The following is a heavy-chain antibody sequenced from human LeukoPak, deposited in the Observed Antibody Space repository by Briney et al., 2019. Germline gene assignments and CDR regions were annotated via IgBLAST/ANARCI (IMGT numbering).Heavy chain of an antibody. CDR2: IYHSGST. J-gene: IGHJ3*02. Sequence: SETLSLTCTVSGGSISSGTYYWGWIRQPPGKGLEWIGSIYHSGSTYYNPSLKSRVTISVDTSKNQFSLKLSSVTAADTAVYYCARDRGSGWYETAFDIWGQGTMVTVSS. V-gene: IGHV4-39*07. D-gene: IGHD6-19*01. CDR1: GGSISSGTYY. CDR3: ARDRGSGWYETAFDI.